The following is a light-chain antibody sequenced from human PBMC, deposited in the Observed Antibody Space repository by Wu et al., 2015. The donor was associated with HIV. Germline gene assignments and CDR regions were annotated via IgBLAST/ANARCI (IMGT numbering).Light chain of an antibody. CDR2: AAS. Sequence: DIQLTQSPSFLSASVGDRVTITCRASQGISSYLAWYQQKPGKAPKLLIYAASTLQSGVPSRFSGSGSGTEFTLTISSLQPEDFATYYCQKYNTAPWTFGQGTKVEMK. J-gene: IGKJ1*01. CDR3: QKYNTAPWT. CDR1: QGISSY. V-gene: IGKV1-9*01.